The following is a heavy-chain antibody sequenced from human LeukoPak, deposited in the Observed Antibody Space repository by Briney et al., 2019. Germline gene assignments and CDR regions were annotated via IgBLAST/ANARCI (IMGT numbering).Heavy chain of an antibody. CDR2: IYSGGST. CDR1: GFTFSSYS. J-gene: IGHJ5*02. D-gene: IGHD2-2*03. V-gene: IGHV3-53*01. CDR3: ARDGSWFDP. Sequence: PGGSLRLSCAASGFTFSSYSMNWVRQAPGKGLEWVSVIYSGGSTYYADSVKGRFTISRDNSKNTLYLQMNSLRAEDTAVYYCARDGSWFDPWGQGTLVTVSS.